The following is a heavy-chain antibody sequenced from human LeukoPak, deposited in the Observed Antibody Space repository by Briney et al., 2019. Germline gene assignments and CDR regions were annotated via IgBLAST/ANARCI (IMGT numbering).Heavy chain of an antibody. V-gene: IGHV3-21*01. Sequence: PGGSLRLSCAASGFTFSSYWMHWVRQAPGKGLEWVSSISSSSSYIYYADSVKGRFTISRDNAKNSLYLQMNSLRAEDTAVYYCARDLRDIVVVVAGYYFDYWGQGTLVAVSS. D-gene: IGHD2-15*01. CDR2: ISSSSSYI. J-gene: IGHJ4*02. CDR1: GFTFSSYW. CDR3: ARDLRDIVVVVAGYYFDY.